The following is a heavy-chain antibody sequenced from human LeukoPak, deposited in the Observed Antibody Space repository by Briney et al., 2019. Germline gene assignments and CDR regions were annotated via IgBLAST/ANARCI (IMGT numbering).Heavy chain of an antibody. V-gene: IGHV4-4*07. CDR2: IFTSGST. CDR1: GGSITSDY. Sequence: SETLSLTCTVVGGSITSDYWSWIRQPAGKGLEWIGRIFTSGSTNYNPSLKSRVTISVDTSKNQFSLKLSSVTAADTAVYYCARGRWLRSSLDYWGQGTLVTVSS. D-gene: IGHD5-12*01. CDR3: ARGRWLRSSLDY. J-gene: IGHJ4*02.